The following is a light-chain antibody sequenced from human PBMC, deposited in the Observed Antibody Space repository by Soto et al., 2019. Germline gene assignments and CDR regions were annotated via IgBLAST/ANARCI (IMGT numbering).Light chain of an antibody. CDR2: GAS. Sequence: EIVLTQSPATLSLSPGERATLSCRASQSVRNYLAWYQQRPGQAPRLLVYGASTRASGIPPRFSGSGSGTDFTLTISSLQSEDFAVYYCQQLNYWPRITFGQGTRLEI. V-gene: IGKV3-15*01. CDR1: QSVRNY. J-gene: IGKJ5*01. CDR3: QQLNYWPRIT.